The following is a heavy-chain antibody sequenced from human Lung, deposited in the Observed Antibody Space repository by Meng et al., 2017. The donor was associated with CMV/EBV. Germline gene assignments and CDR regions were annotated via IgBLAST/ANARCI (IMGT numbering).Heavy chain of an antibody. CDR1: GFSFTEYG. D-gene: IGHD4-23*01. CDR2: IRMDESDK. J-gene: IGHJ4*02. Sequence: SXKISCAASGFSFTEYGMHWVRQTPDKGLEWVAFIRMDESDKFYGDSVKGRFTISRDRSRKSLYLQMNSMRTDDTAVYYCAIDDPVVAKWGQGTVVTVSS. CDR3: AIDDPVVAK. V-gene: IGHV3-30*02.